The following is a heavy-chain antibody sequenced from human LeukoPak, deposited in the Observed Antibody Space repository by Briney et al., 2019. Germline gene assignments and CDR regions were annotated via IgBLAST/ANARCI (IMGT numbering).Heavy chain of an antibody. J-gene: IGHJ3*02. D-gene: IGHD3-22*01. V-gene: IGHV3-23*01. CDR1: GFTFSNYG. CDR2: ISGGGGST. Sequence: GGSLRLSCAASGFTFSNYGMSWVRQAPGKGLEWVSGISGGGGSTYYADSVKGRFTISRDNSKNTLYLKMNSLRAEDTAVYYCARDSSGYYDAFDIWGQGTMVTVSS. CDR3: ARDSSGYYDAFDI.